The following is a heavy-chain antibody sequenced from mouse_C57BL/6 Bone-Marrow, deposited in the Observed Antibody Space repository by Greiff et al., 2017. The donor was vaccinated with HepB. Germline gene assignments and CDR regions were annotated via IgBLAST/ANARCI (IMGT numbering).Heavy chain of an antibody. Sequence: EVQRVESGGGLVQPKGSLKLSCAASGFSFNTYAMNWVRQAPGKGLEWVARIRSKSNNYATYYADSVKDRFTISRDDSESMLYLQMNNLKTEDTAMYYCVRHNYDYDEAMDYWGQGTSVTVSS. V-gene: IGHV10-1*01. CDR2: IRSKSNNYAT. CDR3: VRHNYDYDEAMDY. D-gene: IGHD2-4*01. J-gene: IGHJ4*01. CDR1: GFSFNTYA.